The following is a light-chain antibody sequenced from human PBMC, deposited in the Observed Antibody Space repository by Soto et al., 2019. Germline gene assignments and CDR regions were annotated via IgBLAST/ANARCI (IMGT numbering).Light chain of an antibody. V-gene: IGKV2-28*01. CDR1: QSLLYSIGYTY. CDR2: LGS. J-gene: IGKJ5*01. CDR3: MHALQINIT. Sequence: ILMTQSPLSLPVTPGEPASISCRSSQSLLYSIGYTYLDWYLQKPGQSPQLLIYLGSSRASGVPDRFSGSGSGTDFTLKISRVEAEDVGIYYCMHALQINITFGQGTRLEI.